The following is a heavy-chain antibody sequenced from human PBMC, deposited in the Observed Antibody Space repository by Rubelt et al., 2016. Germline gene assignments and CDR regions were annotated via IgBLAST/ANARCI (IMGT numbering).Heavy chain of an antibody. CDR2: INAGNGNT. J-gene: IGHJ4*02. CDR1: GYTFTSYA. Sequence: QVQLVQSGAEVKKPGASVKVSCKASGYTFTSYAMHWVRQAPGQRLEWVGWINAGNGNTKYSQKFQGRVTITRDTSASTAYMGVRSLRADDTAGDYCARYLGIEGDFDYWGQGTLVTVSS. D-gene: IGHD7-27*01. CDR3: ARYLGIEGDFDY. V-gene: IGHV1-3*01.